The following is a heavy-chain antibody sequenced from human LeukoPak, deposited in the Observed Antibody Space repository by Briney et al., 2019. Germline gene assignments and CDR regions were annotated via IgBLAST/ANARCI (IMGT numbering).Heavy chain of an antibody. J-gene: IGHJ4*02. CDR3: ARAATVGTTRPGTHFDY. Sequence: AGGSLRLSCAASGFTFSSCGFNWVRQAPGKGLEWVSSIGPTGTDIYYADSAKGRFSISRDNAKNSLYLQMNSLRAEDTAVYYCARAATVGTTRPGTHFDYWGQGTLVTVSS. V-gene: IGHV3-21*01. CDR1: GFTFSSCG. CDR2: IGPTGTDI. D-gene: IGHD1-26*01.